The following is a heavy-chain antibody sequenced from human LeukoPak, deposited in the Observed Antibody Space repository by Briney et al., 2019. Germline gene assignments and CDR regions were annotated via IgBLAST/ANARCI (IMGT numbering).Heavy chain of an antibody. CDR2: ISYDGSNK. Sequence: GGSLRLSCAASGFTFSSYAMHWVRQAPGKGLEWVAVISYDGSNKYYADSVKGRFTISRDNSKNTLYLQMNSLRAEDTAVYYCARDRHSGWNGYCYGMDVWGQGTTVTVSS. CDR1: GFTFSSYA. CDR3: ARDRHSGWNGYCYGMDV. D-gene: IGHD1-1*01. V-gene: IGHV3-30-3*01. J-gene: IGHJ6*02.